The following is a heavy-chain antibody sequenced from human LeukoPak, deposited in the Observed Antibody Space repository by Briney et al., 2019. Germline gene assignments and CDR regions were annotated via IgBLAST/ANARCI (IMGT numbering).Heavy chain of an antibody. CDR1: ELSFTTYN. CDR3: AKSGLNRFDY. J-gene: IGHJ4*02. CDR2: ITSSGNYI. V-gene: IGHV3-21*04. Sequence: GGSLRLSCVASELSFTTYNMNWVRQAPGKGLEWVSSITSSGNYIYYADSVKGRFTFSRDNAKNSLYLQVNSLRAEDTAVYYCAKSGLNRFDYWGQGTLVTVSS. D-gene: IGHD2-15*01.